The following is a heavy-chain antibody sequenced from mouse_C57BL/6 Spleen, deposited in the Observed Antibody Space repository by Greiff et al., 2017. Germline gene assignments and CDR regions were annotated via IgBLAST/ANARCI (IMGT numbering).Heavy chain of an antibody. J-gene: IGHJ4*01. CDR1: GYAFSSSW. CDR3: ASYYSNYEDAMDY. CDR2: IYPGDGDT. D-gene: IGHD2-5*01. Sequence: QVHVKQSGPELVKPGASVKISCKASGYAFSSSWMNWVKQRPGQGLEWIGRIYPGDGDTNYNGKFKGKATLTADKSSSTAYMHLSSLTSEDSAVYFCASYYSNYEDAMDYWGQGTSVTVSS. V-gene: IGHV1-82*01.